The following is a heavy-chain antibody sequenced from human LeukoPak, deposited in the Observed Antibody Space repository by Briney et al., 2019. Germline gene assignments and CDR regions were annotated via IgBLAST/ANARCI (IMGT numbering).Heavy chain of an antibody. Sequence: GGSLRLSCAASGFTFTSFGMHWVRQAPGKGPEWVAFIRNDGDVIYYAESVKGRFTISRDNSKNTVYLQLNSLRAEDTAVYYCAKDLMSIKALIPWDYWGQGTLVTVSP. J-gene: IGHJ4*02. CDR1: GFTFTSFG. CDR2: IRNDGDVI. V-gene: IGHV3-30*02. D-gene: IGHD2-21*01. CDR3: AKDLMSIKALIPWDY.